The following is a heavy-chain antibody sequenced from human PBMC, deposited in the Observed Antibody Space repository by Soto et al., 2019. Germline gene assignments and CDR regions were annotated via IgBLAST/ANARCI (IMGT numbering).Heavy chain of an antibody. CDR2: INQDGSER. CDR1: GFTFSTCW. V-gene: IGHV3-7*01. J-gene: IGHJ4*02. Sequence: GGSLRLSCAASGFTFSTCWMMWVRQAPGKGLEWVANINQDGSERYYVDSVKGRFTISRDNAKNSLYQQMNSLRAEDTAVYYCVKDNRGSYWGQGTLVTVSS. CDR3: VKDNRGSY. D-gene: IGHD3-10*01.